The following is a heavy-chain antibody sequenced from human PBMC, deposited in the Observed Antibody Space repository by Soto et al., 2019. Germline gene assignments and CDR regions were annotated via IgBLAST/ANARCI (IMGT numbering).Heavy chain of an antibody. CDR2: IGDSGAGT. CDR1: GFSFSSFA. CDR3: ATRRDGYNFVDY. J-gene: IGHJ4*02. Sequence: GGSLRLSCEASGFSFSSFAMNWVRQAPGKGLEWVSAIGDSGAGTYYADSVKGRFTISRDNSKNTLYLQMNSLRAEDTAVYYCATRRDGYNFVDYWGQGTLVTVSS. V-gene: IGHV3-23*01. D-gene: IGHD5-12*01.